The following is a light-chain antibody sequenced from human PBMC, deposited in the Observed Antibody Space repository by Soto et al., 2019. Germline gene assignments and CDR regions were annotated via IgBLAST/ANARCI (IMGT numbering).Light chain of an antibody. Sequence: EIVLTQSPGSLSLSPGQRATLSCRASQSVDTTFFAWYQKKPGQAPSLLIQGASKRATGIPDRFSGSGSGTEFTLIIRRLEPEDFAVYYCQQYMSSVTFGQGTKVEIK. CDR3: QQYMSSVT. CDR2: GAS. J-gene: IGKJ1*01. V-gene: IGKV3-20*01. CDR1: QSVDTTF.